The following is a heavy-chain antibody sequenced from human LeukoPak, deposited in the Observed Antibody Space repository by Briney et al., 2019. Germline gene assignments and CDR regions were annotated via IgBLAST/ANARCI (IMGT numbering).Heavy chain of an antibody. CDR1: GFTFSSYG. D-gene: IGHD1-26*01. Sequence: GGSLRLSCAASGFTFSSYGMHWVRQAPGKGLEWVAFIRYDGSNKYYADSVKGRFTISRDNSKNTLYLQMNSLRAEDTAVYYCAKDHGGSYYDWAFDIWGQGTMATVSS. V-gene: IGHV3-30*02. CDR2: IRYDGSNK. J-gene: IGHJ3*02. CDR3: AKDHGGSYYDWAFDI.